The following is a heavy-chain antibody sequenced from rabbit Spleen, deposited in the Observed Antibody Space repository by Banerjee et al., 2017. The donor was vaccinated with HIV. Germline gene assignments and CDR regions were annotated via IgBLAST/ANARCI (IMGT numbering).Heavy chain of an antibody. V-gene: IGHV1S45*01. CDR2: INAATAKP. CDR3: ARDLLGVIGWNFYL. J-gene: IGHJ4*01. CDR1: GFPFSNKAV. Sequence: EQLLESGGGLVKPEGSLKLSCTASGFPFSNKAVMCWVRQAPGKGLEWIACINAATAKPVYATWAKGRFTISRTSSTTVTLRMTSLTAADRATYFCARDLLGVIGWNFYLWGPGTLVTVS. D-gene: IGHD1-1*01.